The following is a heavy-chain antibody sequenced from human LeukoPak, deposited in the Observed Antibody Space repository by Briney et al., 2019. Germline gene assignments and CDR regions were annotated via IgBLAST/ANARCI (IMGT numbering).Heavy chain of an antibody. J-gene: IGHJ6*03. V-gene: IGHV1-8*03. CDR2: MNPNSGNT. Sequence: ASVKVSCKASGYTFTSYDINWVRQATGQGLEWMGWMNPNSGNTGYAQKFQGRVTITRNTSISTAYMELSSLRSEDTAVYYCARALYSNYDYYYYYYMDVWGKGTTVTVSS. CDR1: GYTFTSYD. CDR3: ARALYSNYDYYYYYYMDV. D-gene: IGHD4-11*01.